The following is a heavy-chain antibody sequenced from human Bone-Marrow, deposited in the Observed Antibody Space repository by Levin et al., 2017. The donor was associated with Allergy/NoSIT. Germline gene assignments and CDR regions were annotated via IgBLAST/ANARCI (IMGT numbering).Heavy chain of an antibody. Sequence: NPGGSLRLSCIVSAGSINGYYWSWIRQPPGKGLEWIGYIFNGGITNYNPSLKSRVTISVDTSENQFSLKLNSVTAADTAVYYCARSPHPAVAGTRVFDSWGQGTLVTVSS. CDR1: AGSINGYY. CDR2: IFNGGIT. D-gene: IGHD6-19*01. CDR3: ARSPHPAVAGTRVFDS. J-gene: IGHJ4*02. V-gene: IGHV4-4*08.